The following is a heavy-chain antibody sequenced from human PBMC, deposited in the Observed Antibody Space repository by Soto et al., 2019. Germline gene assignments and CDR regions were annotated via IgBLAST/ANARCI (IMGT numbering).Heavy chain of an antibody. CDR3: ARYFWSGRLPYHFDF. V-gene: IGHV4-34*01. CDR1: GGSFSGYY. CDR2: INHSGST. D-gene: IGHD3-3*01. Sequence: PSETLSLTCAVYGGSFSGYYWSWIRQPPGKGLEWIGEINHSGSTNYNPSLKSRVTISVDTSKNQFSLKLRSDDTAVYYCARYFWSGRLPYHFDFWGQGTLVTVSS. J-gene: IGHJ4*02.